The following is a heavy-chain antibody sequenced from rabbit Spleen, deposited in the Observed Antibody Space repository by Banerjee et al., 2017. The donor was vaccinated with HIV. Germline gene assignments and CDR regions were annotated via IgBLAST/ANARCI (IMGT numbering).Heavy chain of an antibody. D-gene: IGHD4-2*01. CDR3: ARDAGTSFSTYGMDL. J-gene: IGHJ6*01. CDR2: IYAGSSGST. Sequence: QQQLEESGGGLVKPGGTLTLTCKASGFSFSRGYDMCWVRQAPGKGLEWIACIYAGSSGSTYSATWAKGRFTVSKTSSTTVTLQMTSLTAADTATYFCARDAGTSFSTYGMDLWGPGTLVTVS. V-gene: IGHV1S45*01. CDR1: GFSFSRGYD.